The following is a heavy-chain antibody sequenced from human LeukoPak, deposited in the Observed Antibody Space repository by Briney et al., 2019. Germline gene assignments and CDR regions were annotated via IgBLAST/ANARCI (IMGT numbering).Heavy chain of an antibody. V-gene: IGHV1-2*02. CDR1: GYTFIGYY. J-gene: IGHJ4*02. D-gene: IGHD5/OR15-5a*01. CDR3: ARLVGLSTTASY. CDR2: INPTSGGT. Sequence: ASVKVSCKASGYTFIGYYQHWVRQAPGQGLEWMGWINPTSGGTNYAQKFQDRVTMTRDTSINTAYMELSRLRSDDTAVYYCARLVGLSTTASYWGQGTLVIVSS.